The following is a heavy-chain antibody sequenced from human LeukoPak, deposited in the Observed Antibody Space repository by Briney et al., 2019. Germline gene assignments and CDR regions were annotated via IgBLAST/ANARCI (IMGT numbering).Heavy chain of an antibody. J-gene: IGHJ3*02. D-gene: IGHD3-22*01. CDR3: AREKDDSSGYDAFDI. CDR1: GGSFSGYY. Sequence: PSETLSLTCAVYGGSFSGYYWSWIRQPPGKGLEWIGEINHSGSTNYNPSLKSRVTISVDTSKNQFSLKLSSVTAADTAVYYCAREKDDSSGYDAFDIWGQGTMVTVSS. V-gene: IGHV4-34*01. CDR2: INHSGST.